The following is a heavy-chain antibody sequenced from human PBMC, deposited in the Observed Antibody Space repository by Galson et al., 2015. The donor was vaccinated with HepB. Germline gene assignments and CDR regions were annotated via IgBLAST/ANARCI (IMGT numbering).Heavy chain of an antibody. V-gene: IGHV3-7*03. D-gene: IGHD6-13*01. CDR3: VAHNGRWYGDH. Sequence: SLRLSCAASGFTFSTYWMSWVRQAPGKGLEWVANIKQYGSEIHYVDSVKGRFTISRDDAKNSLYLQMNTLRGEDTAMYYCVAHNGRWYGDHWGQGTLVTVSS. CDR2: IKQYGSEI. J-gene: IGHJ4*02. CDR1: GFTFSTYW.